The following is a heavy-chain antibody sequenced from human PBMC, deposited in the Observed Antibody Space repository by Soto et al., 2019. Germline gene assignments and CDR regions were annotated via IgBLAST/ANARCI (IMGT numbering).Heavy chain of an antibody. CDR2: IFYSGNT. D-gene: IGHD3-10*01. V-gene: IGHV4-39*01. CDR1: GGSISSGYYY. Sequence: SETLSLTCTVSGGSISSGYYYWGWIRQPPGKGLELIGTIFYSGNTYYNPSLKSRVTISVDTSKNQFSLKRSYVTAADTAVYYCARHQRITVVRGVHDAFDIWGQGSVVTVSS. CDR3: ARHQRITVVRGVHDAFDI. J-gene: IGHJ3*02.